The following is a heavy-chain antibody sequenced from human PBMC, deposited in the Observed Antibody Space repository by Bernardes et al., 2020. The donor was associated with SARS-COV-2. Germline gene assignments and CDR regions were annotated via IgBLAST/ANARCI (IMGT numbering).Heavy chain of an antibody. CDR1: GGSISSSHW. CDR3: ARADDDYGDETLSGYFDH. Sequence: SETLSLTCAVSGGSISSSHWWSWVRQPPGKGLEWIGEINHSGRVSYTPSLKSRVTMSVDKSNNQFSLRLTSVTAADTAVYYCARADDDYGDETLSGYFDHWGQGTLVIVSS. CDR2: INHSGRV. J-gene: IGHJ4*02. V-gene: IGHV4-4*02. D-gene: IGHD4-17*01.